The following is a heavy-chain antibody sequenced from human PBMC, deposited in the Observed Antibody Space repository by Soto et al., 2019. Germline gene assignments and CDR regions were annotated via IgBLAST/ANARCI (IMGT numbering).Heavy chain of an antibody. CDR1: GFTFHTYV. D-gene: IGHD1-7*01. CDR3: SKGIGTTRLYSLDV. CDR2: ISASGDNT. V-gene: IGHV3-23*01. J-gene: IGHJ6*02. Sequence: LRLSCVASGFTFHTYVMNWVRQAPGKGLEWVSSISASGDNTWYADSLKGRFIISRDNSMNTLYLQVNSLRAEDTALYYCSKGIGTTRLYSLDVWGQGTTVTVSS.